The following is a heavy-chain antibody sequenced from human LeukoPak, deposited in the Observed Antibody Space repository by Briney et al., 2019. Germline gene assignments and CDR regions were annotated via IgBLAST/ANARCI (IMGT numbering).Heavy chain of an antibody. CDR3: TRSNNGGSGD. Sequence: GGSLRLSCAASGFTFSDSTIHWVRQASGKGLEWVGRIRSKANSYATGYAASVKGRFTISRDDSKNTAYLQMNSLKTEDTALYYCTRSNNGGSGDWGQGILVTVSS. CDR2: IRSKANSYAT. J-gene: IGHJ4*02. CDR1: GFTFSDST. D-gene: IGHD7-27*01. V-gene: IGHV3-73*01.